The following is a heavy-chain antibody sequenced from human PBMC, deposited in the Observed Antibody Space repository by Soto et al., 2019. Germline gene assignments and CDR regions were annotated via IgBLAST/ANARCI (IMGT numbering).Heavy chain of an antibody. CDR1: GFNFITFS. V-gene: IGHV3-21*06. D-gene: IGHD1-20*01. CDR3: VRDAYNRDAFDI. CDR2: ISASSSSI. J-gene: IGHJ3*02. Sequence: DVQLVESGGGLVKPGGSLRLSCAASGFNFITFSMNWVRQAPGKGLEWVSSISASSSSIYYAESVKGRFTVSRDNAKNYLYLQMNSLTAEDTALYYCVRDAYNRDAFDIWGQGTTVTVSS.